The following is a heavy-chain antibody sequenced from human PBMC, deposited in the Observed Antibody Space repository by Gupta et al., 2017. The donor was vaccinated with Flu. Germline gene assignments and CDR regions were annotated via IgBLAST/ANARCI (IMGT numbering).Heavy chain of an antibody. D-gene: IGHD2-15*01. Sequence: QVQLQQWGAGLLKPSETLSLTCAVYGGSFSGYYWSWLRQPPGTGLAWIGEINHSGSTNYNPSLKSRVTISVDTSKNQFSLKLSSVTAADTAVYYCARARYDCSGGSCYSRRPRPQYYFDYWGQGTLVTVSS. V-gene: IGHV4-34*01. CDR2: INHSGST. CDR3: ARARYDCSGGSCYSRRPRPQYYFDY. CDR1: GGSFSGYY. J-gene: IGHJ4*02.